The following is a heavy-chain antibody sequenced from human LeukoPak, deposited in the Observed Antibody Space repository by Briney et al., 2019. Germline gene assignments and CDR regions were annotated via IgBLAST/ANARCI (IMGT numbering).Heavy chain of an antibody. Sequence: GGSLRLSCAASGFTFSSYAMHWVRQAPGKGLEWVAVISYDGSNKYYADSVKGRFTISRDNSKNTLYLQMNSLRAEDTAVYYCARDRRYCSSTSCYTIPHDAFDIWGQGTMVTVSS. D-gene: IGHD2-2*02. CDR3: ARDRRYCSSTSCYTIPHDAFDI. J-gene: IGHJ3*02. V-gene: IGHV3-30-3*01. CDR1: GFTFSSYA. CDR2: ISYDGSNK.